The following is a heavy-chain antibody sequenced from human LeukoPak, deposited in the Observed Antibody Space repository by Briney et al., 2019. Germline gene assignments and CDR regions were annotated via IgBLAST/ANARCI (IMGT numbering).Heavy chain of an antibody. CDR2: INPSDSYT. CDR3: ARQSRVSGNYYIIDY. J-gene: IGHJ4*02. CDR1: GYSFTKHW. Sequence: HGESLKISCEGSGYSFTKHWISWVRQMPGKSLEWMGRINPSDSYTDYSPSCQGHVTISADKSISIAYLQWSSLKASDTAMYYCARQSRVSGNYYIIDYWGQGTLVTVSS. D-gene: IGHD1-26*01. V-gene: IGHV5-10-1*01.